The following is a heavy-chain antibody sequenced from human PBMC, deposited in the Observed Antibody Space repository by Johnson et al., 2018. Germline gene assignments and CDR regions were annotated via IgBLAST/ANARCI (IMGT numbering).Heavy chain of an antibody. CDR3: AKDIRYNWNPGYYYGMGV. V-gene: IGHV3-9*01. CDR2: ISWNSGSI. CDR1: GFTFHDSA. Sequence: EVQLVESGGGLVQPGRSLRLSCAASGFTFHDSAMHWVRQAPGKGLEWVSGISWNSGSIGYADSVKGRFTLSRDNAKNSLYLQMNSLRPEDTDLYYCAKDIRYNWNPGYYYGMGVWGQGTTVTVSS. D-gene: IGHD1-20*01. J-gene: IGHJ6*02.